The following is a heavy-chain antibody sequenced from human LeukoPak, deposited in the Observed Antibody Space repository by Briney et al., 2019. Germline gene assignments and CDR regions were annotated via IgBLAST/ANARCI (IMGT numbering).Heavy chain of an antibody. CDR3: GRDGESQHDDAFDI. V-gene: IGHV4-38-2*02. CDR2: IYHSGST. J-gene: IGHJ3*02. Sequence: PSETLSLTCAVSGYSVSSGYYWGWIRQSPGKGLEWIGSIYHSGSTYYNPSLKSRVTISVDTSKNQFSLKLSSVTAADTAVYYCGRDGESQHDDAFDIWGQGTMVTVSS. CDR1: GYSVSSGYY. D-gene: IGHD2-2*01.